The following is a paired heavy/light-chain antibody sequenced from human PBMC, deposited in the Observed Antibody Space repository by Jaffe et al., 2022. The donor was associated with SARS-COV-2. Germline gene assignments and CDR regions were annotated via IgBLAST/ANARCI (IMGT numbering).Light chain of an antibody. CDR2: KAS. Sequence: DIQMTQSPSTLSASVGDRVTITCRASQAISPYLAWYQQKPGKAPKLLIYKASNLASGVPSRFSGSGSGTEFTLTISSLQPDDFATYYCQQYSSYSGSFGQGTKLEIK. CDR3: QQYSSYSGS. CDR1: QAISPY. V-gene: IGKV1-5*03. J-gene: IGKJ2*01.
Heavy chain of an antibody. CDR1: GGSSSTHG. V-gene: IGHV1-69*01. J-gene: IGHJ6*03. CDR3: ARPSHDTGIITYYYYMDV. D-gene: IGHD5-18*01. Sequence: QVQLVQSGAEVKKPGSSVKVSCQASGGSSSTHGISWVRQAPGQGLEWMGGINPVFGSANYAQKFQDRVTITADVSTNTAYMELSRLRFEDTAVYYCARPSHDTGIITYYYYMDVWGKGTTVTVSS. CDR2: INPVFGSA.